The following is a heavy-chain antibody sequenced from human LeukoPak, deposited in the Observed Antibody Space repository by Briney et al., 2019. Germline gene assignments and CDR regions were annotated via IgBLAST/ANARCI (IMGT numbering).Heavy chain of an antibody. CDR2: IIPIFSTA. CDR1: GSTFRSYA. J-gene: IGHJ3*02. CDR3: ARDRAVAGPVDAFDI. Sequence: SVKVSCKASGSTFRSYAISWVRQAPGQGLEWIGGIIPIFSTANYAQKFQGRVTITADESTSTAYMELSSLRSEDTAVYYCARDRAVAGPVDAFDIWGQGTMVTVSS. V-gene: IGHV1-69*01. D-gene: IGHD6-19*01.